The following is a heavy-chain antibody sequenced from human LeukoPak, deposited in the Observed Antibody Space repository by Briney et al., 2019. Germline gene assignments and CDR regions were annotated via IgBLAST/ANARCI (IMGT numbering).Heavy chain of an antibody. V-gene: IGHV4-59*01. J-gene: IGHJ4*02. CDR1: GDSIRSYY. D-gene: IGHD3-3*01. CDR2: ISDSGTT. CDR3: ARDRSPGWVTTFEY. Sequence: SETLSLTCTVSGDSIRSYYWSWIWQPPGKGLEWTGYISDSGTTSYNPSLKSRVTISVDTSKNQFSLKLNSVTAADTAVYYCARDRSPGWVTTFEYWGQGILVSVSS.